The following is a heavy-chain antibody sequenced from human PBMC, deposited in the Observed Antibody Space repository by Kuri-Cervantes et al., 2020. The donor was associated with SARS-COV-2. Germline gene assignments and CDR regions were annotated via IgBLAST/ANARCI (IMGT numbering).Heavy chain of an antibody. V-gene: IGHV3-30-3*01. CDR2: ISYDGSNK. D-gene: IGHD1-26*01. J-gene: IGHJ4*02. Sequence: SLNLTCAASGFTFSGSAMHWVRQAPGKGLEWVAVISYDGSNKYYADSVKGRFTISRDNSKNTLYLQMNSLRAEDTAVYYCAREGQWELLVYIDYWGQGTLVTVSS. CDR3: AREGQWELLVYIDY. CDR1: GFTFSGSA.